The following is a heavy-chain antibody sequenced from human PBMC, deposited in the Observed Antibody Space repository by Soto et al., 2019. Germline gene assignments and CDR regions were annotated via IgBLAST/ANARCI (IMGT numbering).Heavy chain of an antibody. V-gene: IGHV1-69*02. Sequence: QVQLVQSGAEVKKPGSSVKVSCKASGGTFSSYTISWVRQAPGQGLEWMGRIIPILGIANYAQKFQGRVTITADKSTRLAYKELRSLRSEETAGYYWSRGFAVSGSGGWLPPPRSFKGMEGWGQGNPVNGSS. CDR2: IIPILGIA. J-gene: IGHJ6*02. CDR1: GGTFSSYT. D-gene: IGHD3-10*01. CDR3: SRGFAVSGSGGWLPPPRSFKGMEG.